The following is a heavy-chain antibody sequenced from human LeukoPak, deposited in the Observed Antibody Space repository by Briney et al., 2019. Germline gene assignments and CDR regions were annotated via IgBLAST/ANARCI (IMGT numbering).Heavy chain of an antibody. Sequence: GGSLRLSCAASGFIFNTYPMNWVRQAPGKGLEWVSSTDSDSSYIYYSDSVKGRFTISRDNTNNSLYLQMNSLRAEDTALYYCARLRAAQTYDYWGQGTLVTVSS. J-gene: IGHJ4*02. CDR3: ARLRAAQTYDY. CDR2: TDSDSSYI. D-gene: IGHD6-13*01. CDR1: GFIFNTYP. V-gene: IGHV3-21*01.